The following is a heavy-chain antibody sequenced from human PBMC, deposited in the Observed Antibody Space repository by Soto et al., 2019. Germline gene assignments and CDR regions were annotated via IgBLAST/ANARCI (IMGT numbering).Heavy chain of an antibody. CDR2: IIGSGGST. D-gene: IGHD6-19*01. Sequence: EVQLLESGGGLVQPGGSLRLSCAASGFTFSSYAMNWVRQAPGRGREWVSAIIGSGGSTYYADSVKGRFTISRDNSKNTLYLQMNSLRAEDTAVYYCAKGSSGWYERFDYWGQGTLVTVSS. CDR1: GFTFSSYA. V-gene: IGHV3-23*01. J-gene: IGHJ4*02. CDR3: AKGSSGWYERFDY.